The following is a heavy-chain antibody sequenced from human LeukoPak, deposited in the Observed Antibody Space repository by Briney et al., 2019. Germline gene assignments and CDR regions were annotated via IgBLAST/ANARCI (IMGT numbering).Heavy chain of an antibody. V-gene: IGHV4-59*08. D-gene: IGHD6-19*01. CDR3: ARHIDNGWYAF. Sequence: PSETLSLTCTVSGGSTSSYYWSWIRQPPGKGLEWIGYISYSGSTNYNPSLKSRVTMSVDRSRNQFSLKLNSVTAADTAVYYCARHIDNGWYAFWGQGTLVTVSS. J-gene: IGHJ4*02. CDR2: ISYSGST. CDR1: GGSTSSYY.